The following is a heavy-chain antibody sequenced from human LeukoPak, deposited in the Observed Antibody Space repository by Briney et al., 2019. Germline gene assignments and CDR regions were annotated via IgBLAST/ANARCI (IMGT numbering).Heavy chain of an antibody. CDR3: ARSLGDSGILYYYMDI. CDR2: ISYDGSNK. CDR1: GFTFSSYG. V-gene: IGHV3-30*03. Sequence: PGGSLRPSCAASGFTFSSYGMHWVRQAPGKGLKWVAVISYDGSNKYYADSVKGRFTISRDNSKNTLYLQMNSLRAEDTAVYYCARSLGDSGILYYYMDIWGKGTTVTVSS. J-gene: IGHJ6*03. D-gene: IGHD3-10*01.